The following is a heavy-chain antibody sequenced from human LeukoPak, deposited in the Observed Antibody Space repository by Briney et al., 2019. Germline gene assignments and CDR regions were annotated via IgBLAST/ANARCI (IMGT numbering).Heavy chain of an antibody. Sequence: SETLSLTCTVSGGSISSYYWSWIRQPPGKGLEWIGYIYYSGGTNYNPSLKSRVTISVDTSKNQFSLTLSSVTAADTAVYYCARYISRDYGVGAFDIWGQGTMVTVSS. CDR2: IYYSGGT. J-gene: IGHJ3*02. V-gene: IGHV4-59*01. CDR1: GGSISSYY. CDR3: ARYISRDYGVGAFDI. D-gene: IGHD3-16*01.